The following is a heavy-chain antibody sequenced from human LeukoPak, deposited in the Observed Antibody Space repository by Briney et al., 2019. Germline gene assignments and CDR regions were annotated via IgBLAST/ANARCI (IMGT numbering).Heavy chain of an antibody. Sequence: SGTLSLTCGVSGGSITSTNWRSWARPPPGQGLEWSGEVSLSGLTNYNPSLSSRVIMALDTSKNHLSLHLTSVTAADTAVYYCSRENGAFSPFGYWGQGYLVTVLS. CDR2: VSLSGLT. CDR3: SRENGAFSPFGY. V-gene: IGHV4-4*02. J-gene: IGHJ4*02. CDR1: GGSITSTNW. D-gene: IGHD2-8*01.